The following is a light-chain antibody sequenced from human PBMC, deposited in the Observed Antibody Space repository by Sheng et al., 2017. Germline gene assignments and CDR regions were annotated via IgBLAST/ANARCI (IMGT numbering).Light chain of an antibody. V-gene: IGKV1-39*01. CDR3: QQTHSIPIT. CDR1: QSISTY. Sequence: DIQMTQSPSALSASVGDRITITCRASQSISTYLNWYQXKVGKAPKLLIYGASSLQSGVPSRFSGSGSATDFTLTISNLQPEDFATYYCQQTHSIPITFGQGTRLETK. CDR2: GAS. J-gene: IGKJ5*01.